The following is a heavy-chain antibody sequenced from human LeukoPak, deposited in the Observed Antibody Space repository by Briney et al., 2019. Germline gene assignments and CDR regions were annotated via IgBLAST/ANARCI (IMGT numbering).Heavy chain of an antibody. D-gene: IGHD1-26*01. V-gene: IGHV4-59*01. CDR1: GGSTSGSY. J-gene: IGHJ6*02. Sequence: SETLSLTCSVAGGSTSGSYWSWIRQSPGKGLQWIGYIHYTGITNYNPSLKSRVTISIDTPKNEVSLRVTSVTAADTAVYYCARTGYGRDSYGMDVWGQGTTVTVSS. CDR3: ARTGYGRDSYGMDV. CDR2: IHYTGIT.